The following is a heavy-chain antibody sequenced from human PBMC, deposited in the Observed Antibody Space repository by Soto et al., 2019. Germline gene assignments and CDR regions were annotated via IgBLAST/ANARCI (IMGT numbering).Heavy chain of an antibody. D-gene: IGHD5-18*01. CDR1: GFTFSTYA. CDR3: GRGYRYGKNYHYGMDV. V-gene: IGHV3-23*01. Sequence: EVQLLESGGGLAQPGGSLRLSCAVSGFTFSTYAMNWVRQAPGKGLEWVSGIGGSGDTTYYADSVKGRFAISRDNSKNTLYLQMNSLRAEDTAVYYGGRGYRYGKNYHYGMDVWGQGTTVTVSS. CDR2: IGGSGDTT. J-gene: IGHJ6*02.